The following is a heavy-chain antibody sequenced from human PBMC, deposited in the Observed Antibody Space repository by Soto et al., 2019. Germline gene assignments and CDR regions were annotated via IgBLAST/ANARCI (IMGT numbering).Heavy chain of an antibody. CDR3: ARGRGYDYGGQKRPVYSV. V-gene: IGHV4-34*01. CDR2: INHSGST. Sequence: LSLTCAVYGGSFSGYYWSWIRQPPWKGLEWIGEINHSGSTNYNPSLESRVTISVDTSKNQFSLKLSSVTAADTAVYYCARGRGYDYGGQKRPVYSVWGQGTTVTVSS. CDR1: GGSFSGYY. J-gene: IGHJ6*02. D-gene: IGHD4-17*01.